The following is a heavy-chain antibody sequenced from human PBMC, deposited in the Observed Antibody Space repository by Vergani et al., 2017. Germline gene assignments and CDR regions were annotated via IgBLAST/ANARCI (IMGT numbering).Heavy chain of an antibody. J-gene: IGHJ4*02. CDR2: INPNSGGT. D-gene: IGHD5-12*01. CDR3: ARDLGEIVATTPGADYFDY. CDR1: GYTFTGYY. V-gene: IGHV1-2*02. Sequence: QVQLVQSGAEVKKPGASVKVSCKASGYTFTGYYMHWVRQAPGQGLEWMGWINPNSGGTNYAQKLQGRVTMTTDTSTSIAYMELRSLRSDDTAVYYCARDLGEIVATTPGADYFDYWGQGTLVTVSS.